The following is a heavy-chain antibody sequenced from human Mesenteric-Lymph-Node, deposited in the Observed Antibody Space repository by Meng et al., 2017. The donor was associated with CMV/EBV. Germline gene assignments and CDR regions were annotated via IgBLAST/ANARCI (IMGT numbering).Heavy chain of an antibody. Sequence: GESLKTPRAASGFTFSSYWMHWVRQAPGKGLVWVSRINSDGSSTNYADSVKGRFTISRDNAKNTLYLQMSSLRAEDTAVYYCAHCSSTSCYSTWGQGTLVTVSS. V-gene: IGHV3-74*01. CDR3: AHCSSTSCYST. CDR2: INSDGSST. CDR1: GFTFSSYW. D-gene: IGHD2-2*02. J-gene: IGHJ5*02.